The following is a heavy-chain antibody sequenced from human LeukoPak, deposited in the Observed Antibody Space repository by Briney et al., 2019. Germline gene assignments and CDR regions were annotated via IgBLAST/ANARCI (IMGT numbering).Heavy chain of an antibody. D-gene: IGHD6-13*01. J-gene: IGHJ4*02. CDR3: ASSEEVGSWYQWGGGTFDY. CDR2: MNPNSGNT. V-gene: IGHV1-8*01. CDR1: GYTFTSYD. Sequence: ASVKVSCKASGYTFTSYDINWVRQATGQGLEWMGWMNPNSGNTGYAQKFQGRVTMTRNTSISTAYMELSSLRSEDTAVYYCASSEEVGSWYQWGGGTFDYWGQGTLVTVSS.